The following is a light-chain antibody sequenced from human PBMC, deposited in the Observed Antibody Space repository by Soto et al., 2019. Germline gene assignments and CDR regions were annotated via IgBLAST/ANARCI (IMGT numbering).Light chain of an antibody. CDR3: QHYKTWPLS. V-gene: IGKV3-15*01. J-gene: IGKJ4*01. Sequence: EIVLTQSPVTLSLSPGERATLSCRASQSVSSNYLAWYQQKPGQAPKVLIYRASTRATGIPARFSGIGSGTEFTLIISSLQSEDFGVYYCQHYKTWPLSFGGGTKVDIK. CDR1: QSVSSN. CDR2: RAS.